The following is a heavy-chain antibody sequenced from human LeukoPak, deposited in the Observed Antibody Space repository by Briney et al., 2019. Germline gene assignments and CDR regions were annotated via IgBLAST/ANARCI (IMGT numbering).Heavy chain of an antibody. CDR1: GFTFTSSA. J-gene: IGHJ4*02. Sequence: SVKVSCKASGFTFTSSAVQWVRQARGQRLEWIGWIVVGSGNTNYAQKFQERVTITRDMSTSTAYMELSSLRSEDTAVYYCAAGYDYVWGSYRQNLDYWGPGTLVTVSS. V-gene: IGHV1-58*01. CDR2: IVVGSGNT. CDR3: AAGYDYVWGSYRQNLDY. D-gene: IGHD3-16*02.